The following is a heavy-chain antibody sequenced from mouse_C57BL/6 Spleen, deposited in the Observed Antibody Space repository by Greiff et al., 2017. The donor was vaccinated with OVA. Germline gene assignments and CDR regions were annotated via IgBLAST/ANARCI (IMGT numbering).Heavy chain of an antibody. Sequence: EVMLVESGGGLVQPGGSLKLSCAASGFTFSDYYMYWVRQTPEKRLEWVAYISNGGGSTYYPDTVKGRFTISRDNAKNTLYLQMSRLKSEDTAMYYCARQGSGFAYWGQGTLVTVSA. CDR1: GFTFSDYY. D-gene: IGHD3-1*01. J-gene: IGHJ3*01. CDR2: ISNGGGST. V-gene: IGHV5-12*01. CDR3: ARQGSGFAY.